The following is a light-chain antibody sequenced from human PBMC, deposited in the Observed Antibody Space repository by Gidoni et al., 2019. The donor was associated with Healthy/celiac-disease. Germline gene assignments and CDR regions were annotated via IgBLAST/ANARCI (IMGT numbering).Light chain of an antibody. CDR2: DTS. V-gene: IGKV3-11*01. CDR3: QQRSNWPPWT. Sequence: IVLTPSPATLSLSPGERATLSCRASQSVSSYLAWYQQKPGQAPRLLIYDTSNRATGIPARCSGSGSGTDFTLTSSSLEPEDFAVYYCQQRSNWPPWTFGQGTKVEIK. CDR1: QSVSSY. J-gene: IGKJ1*01.